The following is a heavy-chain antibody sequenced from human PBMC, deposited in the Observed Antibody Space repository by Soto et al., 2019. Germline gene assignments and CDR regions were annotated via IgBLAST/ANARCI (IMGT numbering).Heavy chain of an antibody. V-gene: IGHV1-8*01. CDR2: MNPNSGNT. CDR1: GYTFTSYD. D-gene: IGHD3-3*01. Sequence: ASVKVSFKASGYTFTSYDINWVRQATGQGLEWMGWMNPNSGNTGYAQKFQGRVTMTRNTSISTAYMELSSLRSEDTAVYYCARGPYYDFWSGSLGAFDIWGQGTMVTVSS. J-gene: IGHJ3*02. CDR3: ARGPYYDFWSGSLGAFDI.